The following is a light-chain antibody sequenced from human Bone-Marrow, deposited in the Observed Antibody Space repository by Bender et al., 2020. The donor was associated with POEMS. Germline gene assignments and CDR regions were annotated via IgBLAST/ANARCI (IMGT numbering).Light chain of an antibody. V-gene: IGLV2-23*01. Sequence: QPALTQPASVSGSPGQTITISCSGTSSDFGNYKLVSWYQKHSGKAPKLLIYAGDQQPSGVSTRFSGSRSGNTASLTISGLQAGDEADYYCCSYVGSYVVFGGGTKLTVL. CDR3: CSYVGSYVV. CDR1: SSDFGNYKL. J-gene: IGLJ2*01. CDR2: AGD.